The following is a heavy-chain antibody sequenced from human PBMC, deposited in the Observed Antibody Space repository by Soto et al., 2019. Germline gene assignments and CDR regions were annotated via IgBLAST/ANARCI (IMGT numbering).Heavy chain of an antibody. D-gene: IGHD3-22*01. Sequence: EVQLLESGGGLVQPGGSLRLSCAASGFTFSSYAMSWVRQAPGKGLEWVSAISGSGGSTYYADSVKGRFTISRDNSKNTLYLQMNSLRAEDTAVCYCAKNSYYYDSSGYYADWGQGTLVTVSS. CDR2: ISGSGGST. CDR1: GFTFSSYA. CDR3: AKNSYYYDSSGYYAD. J-gene: IGHJ4*02. V-gene: IGHV3-23*01.